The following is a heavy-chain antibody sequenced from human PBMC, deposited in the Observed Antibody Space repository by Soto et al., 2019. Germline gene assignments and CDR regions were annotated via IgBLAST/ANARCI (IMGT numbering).Heavy chain of an antibody. CDR3: ARQRTAVVTQAYFDH. V-gene: IGHV4-39*01. CDR2: IYYSGRT. J-gene: IGHJ4*02. CDR1: GESISSSSYY. D-gene: IGHD2-21*02. Sequence: SETLSLTCIVSGESISSSSYYWGWIRQPPGKGLEWIGSIYYSGRTYYNPSFRSRVTISIDTSKNQFSLKLSSVTATDTAVYYCARQRTAVVTQAYFDHWGKGALVTVSS.